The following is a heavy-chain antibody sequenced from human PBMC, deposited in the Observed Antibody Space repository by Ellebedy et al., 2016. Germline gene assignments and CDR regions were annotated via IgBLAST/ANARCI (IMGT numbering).Heavy chain of an antibody. V-gene: IGHV3-30*18. CDR2: ISYDGSNK. Sequence: GESLKISXAASGFTFSSYGMHWVRQAPGKGLEWVAVISYDGSNKYYADSVKGRFTISRDNSKNTLYLQMNSLRAEDTAVYYCAKVWGASSRFGYFDYWGQGTLVTVSS. J-gene: IGHJ4*02. CDR3: AKVWGASSRFGYFDY. CDR1: GFTFSSYG. D-gene: IGHD3-16*01.